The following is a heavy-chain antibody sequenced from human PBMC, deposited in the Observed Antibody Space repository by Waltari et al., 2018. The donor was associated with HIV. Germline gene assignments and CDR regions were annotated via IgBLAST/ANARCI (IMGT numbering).Heavy chain of an antibody. V-gene: IGHV4-34*01. D-gene: IGHD3-22*01. CDR1: GGSFSGYY. J-gene: IGHJ4*02. CDR3: ARGKSYQISYDSNGFNY. CDR2: INHSGRS. Sequence: QVQLQQWGAGLLKPSETLSLTCAVYGGSFSGYYWSWIRQPPGKGLEWIGEINHSGRSNYNPSLKSRVTISVDTSKNQFSLKLSSVTAADTALYHCARGKSYQISYDSNGFNYWGQGTLVTVSS.